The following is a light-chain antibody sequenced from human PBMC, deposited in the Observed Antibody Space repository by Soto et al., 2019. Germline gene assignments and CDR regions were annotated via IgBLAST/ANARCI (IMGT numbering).Light chain of an antibody. CDR3: QQFNNYPQIT. Sequence: AIQLTQSRSSLSASVGDRVAGTGRASQGISSALAWYQRKPGKAPKLLIYDASSLESGVPSRFSGSGSGTDFTLTISSLQPEDFATYYCQQFNNYPQITFGQGTRLEIK. V-gene: IGKV1D-13*01. CDR2: DAS. J-gene: IGKJ5*01. CDR1: QGISSA.